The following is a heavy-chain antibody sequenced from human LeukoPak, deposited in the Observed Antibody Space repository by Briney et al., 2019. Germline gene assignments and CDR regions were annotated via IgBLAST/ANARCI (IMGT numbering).Heavy chain of an antibody. V-gene: IGHV4-59*01. Sequence: SETLSLTCTVSGGSISSYYWSWIRQPPGKGLEWIGYIYYSGSTNYNPSLKSRVTISVDTSKNQFSLRLSSVTAADTAVYYCARSSGYYYPLDYWGQGTLVTVSS. CDR1: GGSISSYY. J-gene: IGHJ4*02. CDR3: ARSSGYYYPLDY. D-gene: IGHD3-22*01. CDR2: IYYSGST.